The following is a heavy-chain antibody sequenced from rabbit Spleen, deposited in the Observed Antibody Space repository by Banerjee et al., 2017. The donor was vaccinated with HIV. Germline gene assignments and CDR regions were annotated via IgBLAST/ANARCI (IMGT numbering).Heavy chain of an antibody. Sequence: QSLEESGGDLVKPGASLTLTCTASGFSFSSSYYMCWVRQAPGKGLEWIGCIWPGSGNTYYATWAKGRFTISKTSSTTVTLQMTSLTVADTATYFCARDTGSSFSSYGMDLWGPGTLVTVS. J-gene: IGHJ6*01. CDR2: IWPGSGNT. CDR1: GFSFSSSYY. CDR3: ARDTGSSFSSYGMDL. V-gene: IGHV1S40*01. D-gene: IGHD8-1*01.